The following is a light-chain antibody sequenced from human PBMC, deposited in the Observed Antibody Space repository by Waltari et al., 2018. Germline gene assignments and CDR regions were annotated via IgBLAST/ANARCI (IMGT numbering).Light chain of an antibody. CDR1: GLDYQY. CDR3: QAWDNTIVV. V-gene: IGLV3-1*01. Sequence: SSELTQPPSVSVSPGPTALIPCSGDGLDYQYTSWYRQRPGHSPVLILHEDNKRPSGIPDRFSGSSSGNIATLTISGTQAMDEAEYYCQAWDNTIVVFGGGTKLTVL. J-gene: IGLJ3*02. CDR2: EDN.